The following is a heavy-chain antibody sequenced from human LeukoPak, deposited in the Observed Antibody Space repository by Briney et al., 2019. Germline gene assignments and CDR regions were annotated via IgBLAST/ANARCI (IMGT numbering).Heavy chain of an antibody. J-gene: IGHJ6*03. D-gene: IGHD2-2*01. CDR2: ISSSSSTI. CDR1: GFTFSSYS. V-gene: IGHV3-48*04. Sequence: GGSLRLSCAASGFTFSSYSMNWVRQAPGKGLEWVSYISSSSSTIYYAGSVKGRFTISRDNAKNSLYLQMNSLRVDDTAVYYCARAFDTSWDYYYMDVWGKGATVTVSS. CDR3: ARAFDTSWDYYYMDV.